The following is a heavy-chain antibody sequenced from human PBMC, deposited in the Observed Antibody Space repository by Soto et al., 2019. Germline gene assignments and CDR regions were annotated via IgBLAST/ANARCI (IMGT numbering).Heavy chain of an antibody. D-gene: IGHD2-15*01. J-gene: IGHJ5*02. CDR1: GFTFSSYA. Sequence: GGSLRLSCAASGFTFSSYAMSWVRQAPGKGLEWVSAISGSGGSTYYAGSVKGRFTISRDNSKNTLYLQMNSLRAEDTAVYYCARDGNRFGNWFDPWGQGTLVTVSS. V-gene: IGHV3-23*01. CDR3: ARDGNRFGNWFDP. CDR2: ISGSGGST.